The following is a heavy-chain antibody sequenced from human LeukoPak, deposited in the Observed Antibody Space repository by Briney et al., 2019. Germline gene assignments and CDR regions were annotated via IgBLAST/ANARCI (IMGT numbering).Heavy chain of an antibody. V-gene: IGHV3-74*01. CDR3: AKDNRRHYTSGPNPDSLH. CDR2: INSDGSRT. CDR1: GFTFSNYW. Sequence: GGSLRLSCAASGFTFSNYWMHWVRQAPGKGLVWVSRINSDGSRTTYADSVKGRFTISRDNAKNTLYLQMNSLRAEDTAVYYCAKDNRRHYTSGPNPDSLHWGQGALVTVSS. D-gene: IGHD6-19*01. J-gene: IGHJ4*02.